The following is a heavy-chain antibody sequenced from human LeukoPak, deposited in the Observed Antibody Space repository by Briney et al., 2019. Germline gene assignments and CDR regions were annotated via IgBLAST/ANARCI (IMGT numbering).Heavy chain of an antibody. CDR3: ARGASYTSSSLVLYS. CDR2: IYPSGST. Sequence: PSETLSLTCTVSGGSTSSYYWSWIRQPAGKGLEWIGHIYPSGSTKCNPSLKSRVTMSVDTSKNQFSLKLSSVTAADTAVYYCARGASYTSSSLVLYSWGQGTLVTVSS. J-gene: IGHJ4*02. V-gene: IGHV4-4*07. CDR1: GGSTSSYY. D-gene: IGHD6-6*01.